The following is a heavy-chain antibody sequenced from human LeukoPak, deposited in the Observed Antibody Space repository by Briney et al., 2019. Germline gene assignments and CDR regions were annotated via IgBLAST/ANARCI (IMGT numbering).Heavy chain of an antibody. J-gene: IGHJ4*02. CDR1: GYTLTELS. Sequence: ASVKVSCKVSGYTLTELSMHWVRQAPGKGLGWMGGFDPEDGETIYAQKFQGRVTMTEDTSTDTAYMELSSLRSEDTAVYYCATVNCSGGSCWEDYFDYWGQGTLVTVSS. CDR2: FDPEDGET. D-gene: IGHD2-15*01. V-gene: IGHV1-24*01. CDR3: ATVNCSGGSCWEDYFDY.